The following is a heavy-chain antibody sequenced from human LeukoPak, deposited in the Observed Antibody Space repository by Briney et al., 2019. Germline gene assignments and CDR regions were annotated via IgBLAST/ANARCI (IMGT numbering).Heavy chain of an antibody. CDR3: VRDPSARFYFDY. CDR2: IAYDGGNI. D-gene: IGHD6-6*01. CDR1: GFTFSPYP. Sequence: GGSLRLSCATSGFTFSPYPMHWVRQAPGKGLEWVAAIAYDGGNIFYAPSVRGRFTISRDNSRGTLSLQMNSLKVEDTALYYCVRDPSARFYFDYWGQGTLVTVSS. V-gene: IGHV3-30*03. J-gene: IGHJ4*02.